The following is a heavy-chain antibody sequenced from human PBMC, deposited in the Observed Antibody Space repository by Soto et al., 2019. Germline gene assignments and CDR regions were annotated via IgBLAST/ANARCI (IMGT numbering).Heavy chain of an antibody. CDR2: IRSKANSYAT. J-gene: IGHJ6*02. D-gene: IGHD3-22*01. V-gene: IGHV3-73*01. CDR3: TRHGLYDSSGYDYYYGMDV. Sequence: PGGSLRLSCAASGFTFSGSAMHWVRQASGKGLEWVGRIRSKANSYATAYAASVKGRFTISRDDSKNTAYLQMNSLKTEDTAVYYCTRHGLYDSSGYDYYYGMDVWGQGTTVTVSS. CDR1: GFTFSGSA.